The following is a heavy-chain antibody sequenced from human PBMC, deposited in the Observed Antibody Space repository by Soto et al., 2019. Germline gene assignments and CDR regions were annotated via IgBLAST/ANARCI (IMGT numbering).Heavy chain of an antibody. CDR2: IYYSVRT. Sequence: SAPLSLTCTFSGVSISISGYHWSWILQHPGKGLEWIGYIYYSVRTYYNPSLKSRVAISVDTSKNQLSLKLSSVTAADTAVYYCARVKYIHPHFTFDDSGQGTVVTVSS. V-gene: IGHV4-31*03. CDR1: GVSISISGYH. J-gene: IGHJ4*02. CDR3: ARVKYIHPHFTFDD. D-gene: IGHD2-2*02.